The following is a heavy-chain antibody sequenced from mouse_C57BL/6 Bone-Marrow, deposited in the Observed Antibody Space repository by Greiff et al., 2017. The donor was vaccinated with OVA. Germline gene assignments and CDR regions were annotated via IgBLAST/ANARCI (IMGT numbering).Heavy chain of an antibody. V-gene: IGHV1-64*01. CDR3: AREGIYYGYFDY. D-gene: IGHD2-1*01. CDR1: GYTFTSYW. J-gene: IGHJ2*01. Sequence: QVQLQQPGAELVKPGASVKLSCKASGYTFTSYWMHWVKQRPGQGLEWIGMIHPNSGSTNYNEKFKSKATLTVDKSSSTAYMQLSGLTSEDSAVYYCAREGIYYGYFDYWGQGTTLTVSS. CDR2: IHPNSGST.